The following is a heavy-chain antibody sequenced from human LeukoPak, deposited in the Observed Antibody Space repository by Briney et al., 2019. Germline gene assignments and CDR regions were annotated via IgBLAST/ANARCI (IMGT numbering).Heavy chain of an antibody. D-gene: IGHD3-3*01. CDR3: ARDARITIFGVVRGGFDP. V-gene: IGHV1-2*02. J-gene: IGHJ5*02. Sequence: ASVKVSCKASGYTFTGYYMHWVRQAPGQGLEWMGWINPNSGGTNYAQKFQGRVTMTRDTSISTAYMELSRLRSDDTAVYYCARDARITIFGVVRGGFDPWGQGTLVTVSS. CDR2: INPNSGGT. CDR1: GYTFTGYY.